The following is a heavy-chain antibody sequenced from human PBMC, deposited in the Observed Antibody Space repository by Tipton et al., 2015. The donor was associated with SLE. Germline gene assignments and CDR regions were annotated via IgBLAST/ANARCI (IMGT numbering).Heavy chain of an antibody. J-gene: IGHJ4*02. CDR3: AREGPHSSGWPVIDY. V-gene: IGHV4-61*02. D-gene: IGHD6-19*01. CDR1: GGSISSGSYY. CDR2: IYTSGST. Sequence: TLSLTCTVSGGSISSGSYYWSWIRQPAGKGLEWIGRIYTSGSTNYNPSLKSRVTISVDTSKDQFSLKLSSVTAADAAVYYCAREGPHSSGWPVIDYWGQGTLVTVSS.